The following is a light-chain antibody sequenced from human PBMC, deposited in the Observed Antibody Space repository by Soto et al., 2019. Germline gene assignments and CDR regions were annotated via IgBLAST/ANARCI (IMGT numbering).Light chain of an antibody. CDR2: LNTDGSH. J-gene: IGLJ3*02. CDR1: SGHSGYV. V-gene: IGLV4-69*01. CDR3: QTWGTGIRV. Sequence: QTVVTQSPSASASLGASVNLTCTLSSGHSGYVIAWHQQQPEKGPRYLMKLNTDGSHSKGDGIPDRFSGSSSGAERYLTISSLQSEDEADYYCQTWGTGIRVFGGGTKLTVL.